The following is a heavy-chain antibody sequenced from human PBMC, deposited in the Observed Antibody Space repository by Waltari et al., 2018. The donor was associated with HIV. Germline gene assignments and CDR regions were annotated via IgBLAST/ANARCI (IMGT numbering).Heavy chain of an antibody. CDR1: GGTFSSYA. CDR2: IIPILSIA. D-gene: IGHD3-22*01. Sequence: QVQLVQSGAEVKKPGSSVKVSCKASGGTFSSYAISWVRQAPGQGLEWMGRIIPILSIANYAQKFQGRVTITADKSTSTAYMELSSLRSEDMAVYYCARIDSSGYWGYWGQGTLVTVSS. CDR3: ARIDSSGYWGY. J-gene: IGHJ4*02. V-gene: IGHV1-69*04.